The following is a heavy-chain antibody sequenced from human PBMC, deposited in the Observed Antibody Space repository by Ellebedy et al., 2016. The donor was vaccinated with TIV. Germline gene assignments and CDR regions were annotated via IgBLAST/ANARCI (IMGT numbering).Heavy chain of an antibody. D-gene: IGHD1-7*01. J-gene: IGHJ4*02. CDR3: AKDLAAGTTLRLDY. CDR2: ISGTGATT. CDR1: GFTFSSYA. V-gene: IGHV3-23*01. Sequence: GESLKISCAASGFTFSSYAMSWVRQAPGQGLEWVSGISGTGATTYYADSVKGRFTISSDNSKNTLYLLMISLRGEDTAIYYCAKDLAAGTTLRLDYWGQGTLVTVSS.